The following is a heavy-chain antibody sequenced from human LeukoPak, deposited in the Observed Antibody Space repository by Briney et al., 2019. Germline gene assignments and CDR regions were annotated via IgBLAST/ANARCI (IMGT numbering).Heavy chain of an antibody. CDR1: GGSISSYY. CDR3: ASQSSGYYLGWFDP. Sequence: SETLSLTCTVSGGSISSYYWSWIRQPPGKGLEWIGYVYYSGSTNYNPSLKSRVTISVDTSKNQFSLKLSSVTAADTAVYYCASQSSGYYLGWFDPWGQGTLVTVSS. J-gene: IGHJ5*02. D-gene: IGHD3-22*01. V-gene: IGHV4-59*01. CDR2: VYYSGST.